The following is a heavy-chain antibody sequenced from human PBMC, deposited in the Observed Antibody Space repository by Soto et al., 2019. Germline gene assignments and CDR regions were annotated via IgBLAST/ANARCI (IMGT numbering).Heavy chain of an antibody. CDR3: ARRICSGGSCYLNWFDP. J-gene: IGHJ5*02. CDR1: GGSISSYY. Sequence: SETLSLTCTVSGGSISSYYWSWIRQPPGKGLEWIGYIYYSGSTNYNPSLKSRVTISVDTSKNQFSLKLSSVTAADTAVYYCARRICSGGSCYLNWFDPWGQGTLVTVSS. D-gene: IGHD2-15*01. CDR2: IYYSGST. V-gene: IGHV4-59*01.